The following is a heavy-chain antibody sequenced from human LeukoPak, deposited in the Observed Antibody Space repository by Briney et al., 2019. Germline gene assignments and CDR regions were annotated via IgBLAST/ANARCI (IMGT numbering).Heavy chain of an antibody. CDR1: GITFSNYW. CDR2: ISSDGSST. D-gene: IGHD4-23*01. Sequence: GGSLRLSCAASGITFSNYWMHWVRQAPGKGLVWVSRISSDGSSTNYADSVKGRFTISKDNAKNTLYLQMNSLRAEDTAVYYCAKGGGKVQDYWGQGTLVTVSS. J-gene: IGHJ4*02. CDR3: AKGGGKVQDY. V-gene: IGHV3-74*01.